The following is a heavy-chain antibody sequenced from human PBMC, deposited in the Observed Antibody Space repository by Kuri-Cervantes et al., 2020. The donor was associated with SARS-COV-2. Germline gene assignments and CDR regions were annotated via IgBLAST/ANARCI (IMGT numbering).Heavy chain of an antibody. J-gene: IGHJ4*02. D-gene: IGHD3-9*01. V-gene: IGHV3-33*08. CDR1: GFTFSSYG. CDR3: ARDCPRYYNWDDFDY. Sequence: GESLKISCAASGFTFSSYGMHWVRQAPGKGLEWVAVIWYDGSNKYYADSVKGRFIISRDNSKNTLYLQMNSLRAEDTAVYYCARDCPRYYNWDDFDYWGQGTLVTVSS. CDR2: IWYDGSNK.